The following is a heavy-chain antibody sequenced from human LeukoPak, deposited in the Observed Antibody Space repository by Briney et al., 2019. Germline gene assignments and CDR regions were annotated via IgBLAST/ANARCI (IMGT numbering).Heavy chain of an antibody. D-gene: IGHD3-10*01. Sequence: SETLSLTCSLSGGSITNYYWSWIRQPPGKGLEWVALIYSSGNTDYNPSLESRVTISLGTSNNKFSLRLTSVNSSDTVVHYCARTGEYSGSGPSWAFDIWGQGTMVTVSS. CDR2: IYSSGNT. J-gene: IGHJ3*02. CDR3: ARTGEYSGSGPSWAFDI. V-gene: IGHV4-4*09. CDR1: GGSITNYY.